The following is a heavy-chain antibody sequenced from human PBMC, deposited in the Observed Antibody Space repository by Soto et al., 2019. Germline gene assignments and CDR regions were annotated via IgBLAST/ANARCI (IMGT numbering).Heavy chain of an antibody. V-gene: IGHV4-59*01. CDR1: GGSISSYY. CDR2: IYYSGST. J-gene: IGHJ4*02. Sequence: KSSETLSLTCTVSGGSISSYYWSWIRQPPGKGLEWIGYIYYSGSTNYNPSLKSRVTISVDTSKNQFSLKLSSVTAADTAVYYCARFNGVGAIPYYFDYWGQGTLVTVSS. D-gene: IGHD1-26*01. CDR3: ARFNGVGAIPYYFDY.